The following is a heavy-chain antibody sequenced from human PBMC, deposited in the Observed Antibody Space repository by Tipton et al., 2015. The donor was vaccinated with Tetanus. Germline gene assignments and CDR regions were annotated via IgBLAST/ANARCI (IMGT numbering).Heavy chain of an antibody. V-gene: IGHV4-61*08. D-gene: IGHD3-10*01. CDR2: ISDSGLS. CDR1: GASLRSGDYN. J-gene: IGHJ4*02. CDR3: TRTNHEFPKKGPFDS. Sequence: LSLTCSVSGASLRSGDYNWSWIRQPPGKGLEWLAYISDSGLSNSNYFLKSRITISRDTSRNQFSLKLTSVTAADTAVYYCTRTNHEFPKKGPFDSWGQGTLVIVS.